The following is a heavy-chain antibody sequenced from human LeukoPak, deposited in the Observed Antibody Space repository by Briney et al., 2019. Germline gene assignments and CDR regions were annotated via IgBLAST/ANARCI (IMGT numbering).Heavy chain of an antibody. Sequence: PSQTLSLTCTVSGGSISSGSYYWSWIRQPPGKGLEWIGSIYYSGSTYYNPSLKSRVTISVDTSKNQFSLKLSSVTAADTAVYYCASTDYYDSSGYYFLPDYWGQGTLVTVSS. CDR2: IYYSGST. CDR1: GGSISSGSYY. CDR3: ASTDYYDSSGYYFLPDY. J-gene: IGHJ4*02. V-gene: IGHV4-39*01. D-gene: IGHD3-22*01.